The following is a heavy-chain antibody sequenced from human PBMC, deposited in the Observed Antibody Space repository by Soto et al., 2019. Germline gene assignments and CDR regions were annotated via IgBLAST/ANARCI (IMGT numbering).Heavy chain of an antibody. V-gene: IGHV4-4*07. CDR3: AGGQGHYYYGMAV. CDR2: IYTGGST. CDR1: GDSISNYY. Sequence: SETLSLTCSVSGDSISNYYWNWIRQPAGQGLEWIGRIYTGGSTNYNPSLKRRLTMSVDTSKNQFALKLTSLTAADTAVYFCAGGQGHYYYGMAVWGQGATVTVSS. J-gene: IGHJ6*02. D-gene: IGHD3-16*01.